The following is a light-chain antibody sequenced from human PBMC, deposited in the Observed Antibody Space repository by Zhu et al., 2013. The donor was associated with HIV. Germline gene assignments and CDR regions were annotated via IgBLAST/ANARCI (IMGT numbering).Light chain of an antibody. Sequence: DIVMTQSPDSLAVSLGKRATINCKSSQSVLYSSNNKNYLTWYQQKPGQPPKLLIYWASTRESGVPDRFSGSGSGTDFTLTISSLQAEDVAVFFCQQYYSTPPTFGQGTTLEIK. CDR3: QQYYSTPPT. CDR2: WAS. CDR1: QSVLYSSNNKNY. J-gene: IGKJ2*01. V-gene: IGKV4-1*01.